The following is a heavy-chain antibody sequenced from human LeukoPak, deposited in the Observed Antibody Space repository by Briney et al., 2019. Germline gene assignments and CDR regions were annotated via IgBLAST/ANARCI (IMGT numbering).Heavy chain of an antibody. CDR3: ARGEYYYDSSGLLIDY. J-gene: IGHJ4*02. CDR1: GFTFSDYY. CDR2: ISSSGSTI. D-gene: IGHD3-22*01. V-gene: IGHV3-11*01. Sequence: GGSLRLSCAASGFTFSDYYMSWIRQAPGKGLEWVSYISSSGSTIYYADSVKGRFTISRDNAKNSLYLQMNSLRAEDTAVYYCARGEYYYDSSGLLIDYWGQGTLVTVSS.